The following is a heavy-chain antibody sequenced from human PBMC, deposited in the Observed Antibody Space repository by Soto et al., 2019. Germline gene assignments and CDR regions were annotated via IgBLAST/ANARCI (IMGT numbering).Heavy chain of an antibody. Sequence: GGSLRLSCVASGFTFRSYAMAWVRQAPGMGLDWVSAFGGSDDDTHYADSVRGRFTMSRDNSKDTLFLQMKSLRTEDTGVYFCARRSSAQQFDYWGRGTLVTVSS. CDR1: GFTFRSYA. CDR3: ARRSSAQQFDY. V-gene: IGHV3-23*01. J-gene: IGHJ4*02. CDR2: FGGSDDDT. D-gene: IGHD6-19*01.